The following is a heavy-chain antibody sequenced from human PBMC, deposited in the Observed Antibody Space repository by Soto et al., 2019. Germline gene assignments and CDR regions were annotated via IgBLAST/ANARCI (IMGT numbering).Heavy chain of an antibody. CDR2: IDWDDDK. CDR1: GFSLSTSGMC. J-gene: IGHJ4*02. D-gene: IGHD3-3*01. V-gene: IGHV2-70*11. CDR3: ARDYDFWSGYLSRGDNYFDY. Sequence: SGPTLVNPTQTLTLTCTFSGFSLSTSGMCVSWIRQPPGKALEWLARIDWDDDKYYSTSLKTRLTISKDTSKNQVVLTMTNMDPVDTATYYCARDYDFWSGYLSRGDNYFDYWGQGTLVTVSS.